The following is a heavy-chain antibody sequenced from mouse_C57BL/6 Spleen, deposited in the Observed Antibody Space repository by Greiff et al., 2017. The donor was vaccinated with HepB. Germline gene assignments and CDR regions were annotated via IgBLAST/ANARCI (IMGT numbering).Heavy chain of an antibody. V-gene: IGHV5-4*01. J-gene: IGHJ4*01. D-gene: IGHD4-1*01. CDR2: ISDGGSYT. Sequence: VQLKESGGGLVKPGGSLKLSCAASGFTFSSYAMSWVRQTPEKRLEWVATISDGGSYTYYPDNVKGRFTISRDNAKNNLYLQMSHLKSEDTAMYYCARDLTGEDYWGQGTSVTVAS. CDR1: GFTFSSYA. CDR3: ARDLTGEDY.